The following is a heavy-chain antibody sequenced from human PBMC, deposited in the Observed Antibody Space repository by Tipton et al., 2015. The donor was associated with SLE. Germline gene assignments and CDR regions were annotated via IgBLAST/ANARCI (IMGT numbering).Heavy chain of an antibody. CDR3: ASKGGAGSYYPN. CDR2: MYSGGSK. J-gene: IGHJ4*02. D-gene: IGHD3-10*01. V-gene: IGHV4-39*07. Sequence: TLSLTCNVSGGSISDRNYYWGWIRQPPGKGLEWIATMYSGGSKYYNPSLRSRVTISLGTSNNQFSLQVNSMTAADTAVYYCASKGGAGSYYPNWGQGTPVNVTS. CDR1: GGSISDRNYY.